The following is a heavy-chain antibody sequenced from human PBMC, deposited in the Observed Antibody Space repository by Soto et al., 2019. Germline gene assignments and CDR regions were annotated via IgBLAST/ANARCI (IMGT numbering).Heavy chain of an antibody. Sequence: GGSLRLPCAASRFTFSLYGMHWVRQAPGKGLEWVAAIASDGSDKYYADSVKGRFTISRDNAKNSLYLQMNSLRDEDTAVYYCARDRRDSSPTPYYYCCMDVWGQGTTVTVSS. V-gene: IGHV3-30*03. CDR2: IASDGSDK. J-gene: IGHJ6*02. CDR1: RFTFSLYG. CDR3: ARDRRDSSPTPYYYCCMDV. D-gene: IGHD6-13*01.